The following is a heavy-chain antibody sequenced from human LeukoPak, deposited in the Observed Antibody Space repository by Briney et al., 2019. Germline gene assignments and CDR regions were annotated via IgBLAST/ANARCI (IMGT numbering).Heavy chain of an antibody. J-gene: IGHJ5*02. CDR1: GFTFSSYA. Sequence: GGSLRLSCAASGFTFSSYAMSWVRQAPGMGREWVSAISGRGGSTYYADSVKGRFTITRDNSKDTLYLQMNSLRAEDTAVYYCKAREQPTSNNWFDPWGQGTLVTVSS. CDR2: ISGRGGST. CDR3: KAREQPTSNNWFDP. D-gene: IGHD1/OR15-1a*01. V-gene: IGHV3-23*01.